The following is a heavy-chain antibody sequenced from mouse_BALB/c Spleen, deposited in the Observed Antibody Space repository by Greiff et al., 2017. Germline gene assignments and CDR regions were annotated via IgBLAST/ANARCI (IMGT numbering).Heavy chain of an antibody. CDR3: TRRDYGRGGWYFDV. CDR1: GFTFSSYW. V-gene: IGHV6-6*02. CDR2: IRLKSNNYAT. Sequence: EVQGVESGGGLVQPGGSMKLSCVASGFTFSSYWMSWVRQSPEKGLEWVAEIRLKSNNYATHYAESVKGRFTISRDDSKSSVYLQMNNLRAEDTGIYYCTRRDYGRGGWYFDVWGAGTTVTVSS. J-gene: IGHJ1*01. D-gene: IGHD1-1*01.